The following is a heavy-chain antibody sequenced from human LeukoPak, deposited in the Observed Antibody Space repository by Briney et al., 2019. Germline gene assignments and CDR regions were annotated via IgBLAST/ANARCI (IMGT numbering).Heavy chain of an antibody. CDR2: IYYSGST. CDR3: ARDGRAQLVKNYYYYYYMDV. V-gene: IGHV4-59*12. CDR1: GGSISTFY. D-gene: IGHD6-13*01. J-gene: IGHJ6*03. Sequence: SETLSLTCTVSGGSISTFYWNWIRQPPGKGLEWIGYIYYSGSTNYNPSLESRVTISVDTSKNQFSLKLSSVTAADTAVYYCARDGRAQLVKNYYYYYYMDVWGKGTTVTVSS.